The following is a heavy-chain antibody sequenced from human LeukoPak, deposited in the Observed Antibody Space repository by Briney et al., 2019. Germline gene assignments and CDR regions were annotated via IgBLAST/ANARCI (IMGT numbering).Heavy chain of an antibody. D-gene: IGHD3-22*01. CDR1: GGTLSSYA. CDR3: ATLYYYDSSGYTFDY. Sequence: GSSVKVSCKASGGTLSSYAISWVRQAPGQGLEWMGRIIPILGIANYAQKFQGRVTITADKSTSTAYMELSSLRSEDTAVYYCATLYYYDSSGYTFDYWGQGTPVTVSP. V-gene: IGHV1-69*04. J-gene: IGHJ4*02. CDR2: IIPILGIA.